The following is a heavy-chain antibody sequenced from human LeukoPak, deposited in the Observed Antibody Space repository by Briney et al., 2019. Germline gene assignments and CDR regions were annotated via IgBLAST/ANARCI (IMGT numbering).Heavy chain of an antibody. D-gene: IGHD3-16*02. J-gene: IGHJ4*02. CDR1: GFTFSSYG. Sequence: GGSLRLSCAASGFTFSSYGMHWVRQAPGKGLEWVAVISYDGSNKYYADSVKGRFTISRDNSKNTLYLQMNSLRAEDTAVYYCAKGSRLGELSSEFDYWGQGTLVTVSS. V-gene: IGHV3-30*18. CDR2: ISYDGSNK. CDR3: AKGSRLGELSSEFDY.